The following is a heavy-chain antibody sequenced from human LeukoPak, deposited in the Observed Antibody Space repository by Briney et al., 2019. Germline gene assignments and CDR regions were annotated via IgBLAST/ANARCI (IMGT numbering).Heavy chain of an antibody. D-gene: IGHD3-22*01. CDR2: IKSKTDGGTT. V-gene: IGHV3-15*01. CDR1: GFTFSSYA. Sequence: GSLRLSCAASGFTFSSYAMSWVRQAPGKGLEWVGRIKSKTDGGTTDYAAPVKGRFTISRDDSKNTLYLQMNSLKTEDTAVYYCTTVSFNYYDSRTYYFDYWGQGTLVTVSS. J-gene: IGHJ4*02. CDR3: TTVSFNYYDSRTYYFDY.